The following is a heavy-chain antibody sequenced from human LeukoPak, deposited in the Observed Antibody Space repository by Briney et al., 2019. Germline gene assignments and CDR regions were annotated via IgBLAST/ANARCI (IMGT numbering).Heavy chain of an antibody. J-gene: IGHJ4*02. D-gene: IGHD7-27*01. CDR1: GGSISSSSYY. V-gene: IGHV4-39*02. Sequence: SETLSLTCTVSGGSISSSSYYWGWIRQPPGKGLEWIGSIYYSGSTYYGPSLKSRATISVDTSKNHFSLKLSSVTAADTAVYYCARRATNWGSFDYWGQGTLVTVSS. CDR2: IYYSGST. CDR3: ARRATNWGSFDY.